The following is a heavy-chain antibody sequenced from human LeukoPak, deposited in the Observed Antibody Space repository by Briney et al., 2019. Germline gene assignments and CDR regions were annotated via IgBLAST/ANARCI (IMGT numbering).Heavy chain of an antibody. D-gene: IGHD3-10*01. CDR3: ARAVVRGVAAY. CDR2: ISSSRSYI. J-gene: IGHJ4*02. CDR1: VFTFSSYS. Sequence: GVSLRLSCAASVFTFSSYSMNWVRQAPGKGLEWVSSISSSRSYIYYADSVKGRFTISRDNANNSMYLEMNRMRAEDTAVYYCARAVVRGVAAYWGQGTLVTVPS. V-gene: IGHV3-21*01.